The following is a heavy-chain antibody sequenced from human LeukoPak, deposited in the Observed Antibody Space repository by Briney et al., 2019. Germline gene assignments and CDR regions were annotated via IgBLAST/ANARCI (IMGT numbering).Heavy chain of an antibody. V-gene: IGHV1-8*03. CDR1: GYTFTSYD. D-gene: IGHD1-26*01. J-gene: IGHJ4*02. Sequence: ASVKVSCKASGYTFTSYDINWVRQATGQGLEWMGWVTPRSGYTGYAQKFQGRVTITTDSSISTAYMELSSLRSEDTAVYYCARDASLVGAAYKRDFDYWGQGTLVTVSS. CDR2: VTPRSGYT. CDR3: ARDASLVGAAYKRDFDY.